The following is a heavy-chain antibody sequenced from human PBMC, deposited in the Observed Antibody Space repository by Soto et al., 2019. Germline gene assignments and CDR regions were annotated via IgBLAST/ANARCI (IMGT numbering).Heavy chain of an antibody. V-gene: IGHV3-7*01. CDR1: VFTFRTFW. Sequence: VGSLRLSCASSVFTFRTFWMDWVRQVPGKGLEWVANINPDGNEKHYVGSVQGRFTISRDNAKNSLYLHMSSLTAEDSALYYCSRSLDSGAQGTRVTV. CDR2: INPDGNEK. CDR3: SRSLDS. J-gene: IGHJ4*02.